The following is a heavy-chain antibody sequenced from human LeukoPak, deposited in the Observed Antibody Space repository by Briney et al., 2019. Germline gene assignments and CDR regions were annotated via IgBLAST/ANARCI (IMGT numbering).Heavy chain of an antibody. CDR3: AIGGGLLWMGEFPRFFDS. D-gene: IGHD3-16*01. CDR1: GFTFSSYA. V-gene: IGHV3-23*01. Sequence: HPGGSLRLSCAASGFTFSSYAMSWVRQAPGKGLEWLSTISGGGGSTWYTDSVKGRFTISRDSSKNTLYLQMNSLRADDTAVYYCAIGGGLLWMGEFPRFFDSWGQGTLVTVSS. CDR2: ISGGGGST. J-gene: IGHJ4*02.